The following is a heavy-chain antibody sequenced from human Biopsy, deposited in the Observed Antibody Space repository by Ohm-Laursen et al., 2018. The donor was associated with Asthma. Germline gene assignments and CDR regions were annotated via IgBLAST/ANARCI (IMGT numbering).Heavy chain of an antibody. V-gene: IGHV4-39*02. D-gene: IGHD6-6*01. CDR2: IYYSGRT. CDR1: GDAMSTSGSY. J-gene: IGHJ2*01. Sequence: SETLSLTCIVSGDAMSTSGSYWGWIRQSPGKGLEWIGSIYYSGRTYYIPSLESRVTISADTSKNHFSLKVTSVTAADTAVYYCARAVSSSSYWYFDLWGRGDLVTVSS. CDR3: ARAVSSSSYWYFDL.